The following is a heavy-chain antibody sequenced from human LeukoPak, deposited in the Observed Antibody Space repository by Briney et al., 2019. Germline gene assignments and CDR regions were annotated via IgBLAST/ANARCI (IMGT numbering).Heavy chain of an antibody. CDR3: MGRGYSGYDRDY. CDR1: GGSIGSGGYY. Sequence: SETLSLTCTVSGGSIGSGGYYWSWIRQPPGKGLEWIGYIYHSGSTYYNPSLKSRVTISVDRSKNQFSLKLSSVTAADTAVYYCMGRGYSGYDRDYWGQGTLVTVSS. D-gene: IGHD5-12*01. CDR2: IYHSGST. V-gene: IGHV4-30-2*01. J-gene: IGHJ4*02.